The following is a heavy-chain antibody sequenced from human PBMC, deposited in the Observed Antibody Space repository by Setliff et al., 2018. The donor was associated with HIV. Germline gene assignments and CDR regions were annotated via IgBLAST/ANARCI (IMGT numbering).Heavy chain of an antibody. CDR1: GYTFSNNG. CDR3: ARDVDYTDAFDI. V-gene: IGHV1-18*04. D-gene: IGHD4-4*01. J-gene: IGHJ3*02. CDR2: ISAYKGNT. Sequence: ASVKVSCKASGYTFSNNGINWVRQAPGQGLEWMGWISAYKGNTIYAQNLQGRVTMTTDTSTSTVYMELRSLTSDDTAVYYCARDVDYTDAFDIWGQGTMVTVSS.